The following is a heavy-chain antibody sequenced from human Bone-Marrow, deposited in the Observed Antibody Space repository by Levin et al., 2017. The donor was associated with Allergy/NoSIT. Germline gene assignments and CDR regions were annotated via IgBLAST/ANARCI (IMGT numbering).Heavy chain of an antibody. D-gene: IGHD1-26*01. V-gene: IGHV1-18*01. CDR3: ARGSGSGGNGMDV. Sequence: LGESLKISCKASGYTFTNYDFSWVRQAPGQGLEWVGWISIYNGNTNYAQKFQGRLTLTTDTSTSTAYMELRSLRLDDTAVYFCARGSGSGGNGMDVWGQGTTVTVSS. CDR2: ISIYNGNT. J-gene: IGHJ6*02. CDR1: GYTFTNYD.